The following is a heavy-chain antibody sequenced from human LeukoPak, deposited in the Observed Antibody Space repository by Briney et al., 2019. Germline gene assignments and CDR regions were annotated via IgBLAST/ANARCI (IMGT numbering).Heavy chain of an antibody. Sequence: SETLSLTCTVSGGSISSYYWSWIRQPPGKGLEWIGYIYGSGSTNYHPSLKGRVTISADTSKNHFFLKLNSVTAADTAVYYCARGYSRSWYQAVVFIWFDPWGQGTLVTVSS. CDR2: IYGSGST. CDR1: GGSISSYY. J-gene: IGHJ5*02. V-gene: IGHV4-59*01. D-gene: IGHD6-13*01. CDR3: ARGYSRSWYQAVVFIWFDP.